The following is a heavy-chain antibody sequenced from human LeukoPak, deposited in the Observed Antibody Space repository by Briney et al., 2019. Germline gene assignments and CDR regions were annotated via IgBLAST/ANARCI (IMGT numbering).Heavy chain of an antibody. CDR2: INPNSGGT. V-gene: IGHV1-2*02. CDR1: GYTFTGYY. J-gene: IGHJ3*02. CDR3: ARDHPEGSNVFDI. D-gene: IGHD3-10*01. Sequence: ASVKVSCKASGYTFTGYYIHWVRQAPGQGLEWMGWINPNSGGTNYAQKFQGRVTMTRDTSISTAYMELSRLRSDDTAVYYCARDHPEGSNVFDIWGKGKMVTVSS.